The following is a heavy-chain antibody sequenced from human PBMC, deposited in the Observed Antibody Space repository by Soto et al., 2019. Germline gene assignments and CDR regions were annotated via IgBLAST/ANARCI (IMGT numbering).Heavy chain of an antibody. CDR3: AKDSTQGMDV. D-gene: IGHD2-2*01. Sequence: GGSLRLSCAASGFTFSSYSMNWVRQAPGKGLEWVAVISYDGSNKYYADSVKGRFTISRDNSKNTLYLQMNSLRAEDTAVYYCAKDSTQGMDVWGQGTTVTVSS. V-gene: IGHV3-30*18. CDR1: GFTFSSYS. J-gene: IGHJ6*02. CDR2: ISYDGSNK.